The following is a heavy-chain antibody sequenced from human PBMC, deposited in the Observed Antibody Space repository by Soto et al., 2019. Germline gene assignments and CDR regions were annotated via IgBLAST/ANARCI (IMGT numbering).Heavy chain of an antibody. CDR1: GGSFSGYY. CDR2: INDRGSI. Sequence: QVQLQQWGAGPLRPLETLSLTCAVSGGSFSGYYWAWIRQSPGKGLEWIGEINDRGSINYNPSLKSRVSISDDTAKNHYSLNLRSVTAADTAVYYGARESHDILTGPPWVWYFDLWGRGTLVTVSS. V-gene: IGHV4-34*01. CDR3: ARESHDILTGPPWVWYFDL. D-gene: IGHD3-9*01. J-gene: IGHJ2*01.